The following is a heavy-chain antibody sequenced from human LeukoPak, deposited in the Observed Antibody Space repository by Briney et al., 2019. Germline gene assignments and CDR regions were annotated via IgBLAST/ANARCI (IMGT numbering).Heavy chain of an antibody. CDR1: GFTFSSYA. CDR3: AKQAYGSGTYTTASFDS. CDR2: INGGGVNT. J-gene: IGHJ4*02. D-gene: IGHD3-10*01. Sequence: GGSLRLSCAASGFTFSSYAMSWVRQAPGKGLEWVSTINGGGVNTHYADSVGGRFTISRDNSKNTLFLQMSSLRADDTAVYYCAKQAYGSGTYTTASFDSWGQGTLVTVSS. V-gene: IGHV3-23*01.